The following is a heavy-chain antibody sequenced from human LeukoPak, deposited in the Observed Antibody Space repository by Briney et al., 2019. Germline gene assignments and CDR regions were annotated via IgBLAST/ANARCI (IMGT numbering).Heavy chain of an antibody. V-gene: IGHV4-34*01. CDR3: ARCTLGYYYGSGSYTAIDP. CDR2: INHSGST. Sequence: PSETLSLTCAVYGGSFSGYYWSWLRQPPGRGLEWIGEINHSGSTNYNPSLKSRVTISVDTSKNQFFLKLSSVTAADTAVYYCARCTLGYYYGSGSYTAIDPWGQGTLVTVSS. D-gene: IGHD3-10*01. CDR1: GGSFSGYY. J-gene: IGHJ5*02.